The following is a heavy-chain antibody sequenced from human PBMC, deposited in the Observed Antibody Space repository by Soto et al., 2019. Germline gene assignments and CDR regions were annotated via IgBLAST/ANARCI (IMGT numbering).Heavy chain of an antibody. V-gene: IGHV4-34*01. J-gene: IGHJ4*02. CDR2: INHSGST. D-gene: IGHD4-17*01. CDR3: ARGRIVRRTTEVMYLDY. Sequence: PSETLSLTCAVYGGSFSGYYWSWIRQPPGKGLEWIGEINHSGSTNYNPSLKSRVAISVDTSKNQFSLKLSSVTAADTAVYYCARGRIVRRTTEVMYLDYWGQGTLVTVSS. CDR1: GGSFSGYY.